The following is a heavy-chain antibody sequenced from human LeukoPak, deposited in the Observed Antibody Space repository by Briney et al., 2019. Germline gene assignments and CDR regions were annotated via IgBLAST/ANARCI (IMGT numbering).Heavy chain of an antibody. Sequence: ASVKVSCKASGYTFTSYAMNWVRQAPGQGLEWMGWINTNTGNPTYAQGFTGRFVFSLDTSVSTAYLQISSLKAEDTAVYYCARDRPYYYDSSGYYPQFQHWGQGTLVTVSS. D-gene: IGHD3-22*01. CDR1: GYTFTSYA. V-gene: IGHV7-4-1*02. J-gene: IGHJ1*01. CDR3: ARDRPYYYDSSGYYPQFQH. CDR2: INTNTGNP.